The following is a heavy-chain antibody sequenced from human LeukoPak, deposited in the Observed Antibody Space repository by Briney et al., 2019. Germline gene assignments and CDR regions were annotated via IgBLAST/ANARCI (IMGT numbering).Heavy chain of an antibody. V-gene: IGHV3-30*04. Sequence: PGRSLRLSCAASGFTFSSYAMHWVRQAPGKGLEWVAVISYDGSNKYYADSVKGRFTISRDNSKNTLYLQMNSLRAEDTAVYYCAREEGYNYLRAYYFDYWGQGTLVTVSS. J-gene: IGHJ4*02. CDR2: ISYDGSNK. D-gene: IGHD5-24*01. CDR1: GFTFSSYA. CDR3: AREEGYNYLRAYYFDY.